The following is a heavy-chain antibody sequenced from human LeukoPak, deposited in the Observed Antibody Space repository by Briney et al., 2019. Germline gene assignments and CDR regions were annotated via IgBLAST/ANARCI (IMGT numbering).Heavy chain of an antibody. J-gene: IGHJ4*02. V-gene: IGHV3-30*18. CDR3: AKRGYSGYDFLDC. CDR1: GFTFSSYG. D-gene: IGHD5-12*01. Sequence: GGSLRLSCAASGFTFSSYGMHWVRQAPGKGLEWVAIISYDGSHQYYADSVKGRFTISRDNSKNTLYLQMNSLRAEDTAVYYCAKRGYSGYDFLDCRGQGTLVTVSS. CDR2: ISYDGSHQ.